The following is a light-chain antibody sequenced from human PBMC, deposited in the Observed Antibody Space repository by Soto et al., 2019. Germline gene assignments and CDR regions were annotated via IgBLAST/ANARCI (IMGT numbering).Light chain of an antibody. CDR1: QSITNN. CDR3: QQYNNWPLT. CDR2: GAS. J-gene: IGKJ4*01. V-gene: IGKV3-15*01. Sequence: EIVMTQSPATLSVSPGERATLSCRASQSITNNLAWYQQKHGQAPRLLIYGASTTATAIPARFSGSGSGSEFTLTISSLQSEDFAVYYCQQYNNWPLTFGGGTKVEIK.